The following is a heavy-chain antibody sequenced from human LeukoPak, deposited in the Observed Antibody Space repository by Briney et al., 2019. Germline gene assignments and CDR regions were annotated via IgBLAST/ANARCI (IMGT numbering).Heavy chain of an antibody. J-gene: IGHJ5*02. CDR1: GGSISSGSYY. CDR2: IYTSGST. Sequence: SQTLSLTCTVSGGSISSGSYYWSWIRQPAGKGLEWIGRIYTSGSTNYNPSLKSRITISVDTSKNQFSLKLSSVTAADTAVYYCARHLDWFDPWGQGTLVTVSS. CDR3: ARHLDWFDP. D-gene: IGHD3-3*02. V-gene: IGHV4-61*02.